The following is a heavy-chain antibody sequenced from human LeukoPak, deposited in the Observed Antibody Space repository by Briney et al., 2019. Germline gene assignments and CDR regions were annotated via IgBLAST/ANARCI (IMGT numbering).Heavy chain of an antibody. CDR3: ARDWVGRYYYDSSGYYGE. D-gene: IGHD3-22*01. CDR1: GYTFTGYY. Sequence: ASVKVSCKASGYTFTGYYMHWVRQAPGQGLEWMGWINPNSGGTNYAQKFRGRVTMTRDTSISTAYMELSRLRSDDTAVYYCARDWVGRYYYDSSGYYGEWGQGTLVTVSS. CDR2: INPNSGGT. J-gene: IGHJ4*02. V-gene: IGHV1-2*02.